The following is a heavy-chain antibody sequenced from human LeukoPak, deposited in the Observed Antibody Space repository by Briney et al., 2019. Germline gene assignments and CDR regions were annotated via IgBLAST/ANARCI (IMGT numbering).Heavy chain of an antibody. CDR3: ARDQRESSSWYVVMGY. J-gene: IGHJ4*02. CDR2: IWYDGSNK. V-gene: IGHV3-33*01. D-gene: IGHD6-13*01. CDR1: GFTFSSYG. Sequence: GGSLRLSCAASGFTFSSYGMHWVRQAPGKGPEWVAVIWYDGSNKYYADSVKGRFTISRDNSKNTLYLQMNSLRAEDTAVYYCARDQRESSSWYVVMGYWGQGTLVTVSS.